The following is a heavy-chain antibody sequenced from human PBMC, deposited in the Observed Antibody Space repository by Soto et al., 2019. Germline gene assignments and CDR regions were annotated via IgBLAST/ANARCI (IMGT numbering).Heavy chain of an antibody. CDR3: AKAAGESYPGSRVLDC. CDR2: ITNSGGDT. J-gene: IGHJ4*02. D-gene: IGHD1-26*01. Sequence: WGSLRLSCAASGFTFSNDAMTWVRQAPGEGLEWVSVITNSGGDTLHADSVKGRFTISRDNSKNTLYLQMNSLRAEDTAIYYCAKAAGESYPGSRVLDCWGKGTWVTVSS. CDR1: GFTFSNDA. V-gene: IGHV3-23*01.